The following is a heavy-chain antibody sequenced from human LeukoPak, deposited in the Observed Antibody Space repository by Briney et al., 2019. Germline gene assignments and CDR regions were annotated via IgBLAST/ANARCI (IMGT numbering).Heavy chain of an antibody. V-gene: IGHV4-39*01. CDR2: IYYSGST. CDR3: EYSSGWYGDSIDY. D-gene: IGHD6-19*01. CDR1: GGSISSSSYY. J-gene: IGHJ4*02. Sequence: SETLSLTCTVSGGSISSSSYYWGWIRQPPGKGLEWIGSIYYSGSTYYNPSLKSRVTISVDTSKNQFSLKLSSVTAADTAVYYCEYSSGWYGDSIDYWGQGTLVTVSS.